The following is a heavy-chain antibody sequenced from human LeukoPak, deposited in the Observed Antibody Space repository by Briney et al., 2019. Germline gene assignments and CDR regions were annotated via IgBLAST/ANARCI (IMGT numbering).Heavy chain of an antibody. CDR3: ARGWAYYFDY. CDR2: INHSGGT. V-gene: IGHV4-34*01. D-gene: IGHD7-27*01. Sequence: SETLSLTCAVYGGSFSGYYWSWIRQPPGKGLEWIGEINHSGGTNYNPSLKSRVIISVDTSKNQFSLKLSSVTAADTAVYYCARGWAYYFDYWGQGTLVTVSS. CDR1: GGSFSGYY. J-gene: IGHJ4*02.